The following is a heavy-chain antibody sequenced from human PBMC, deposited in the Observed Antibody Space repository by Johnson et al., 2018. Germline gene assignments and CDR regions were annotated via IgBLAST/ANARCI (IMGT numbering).Heavy chain of an antibody. CDR3: TREYSGSGA. D-gene: IGHD5-12*01. V-gene: IGHV3-49*03. CDR2: SKNKSNGGTS. J-gene: IGHJ5*02. Sequence: VQLVESGGGLVQPGRSLRLSCKGSGFTLGDYAMSWFRQAPGKGLGWIGFSKNKSNGGTSEYAASVKGRFTISRDDSKSIVYLEMNSLRIEDTAMYYVTREYSGSGAWGQGTLVTVSP. CDR1: GFTLGDYA.